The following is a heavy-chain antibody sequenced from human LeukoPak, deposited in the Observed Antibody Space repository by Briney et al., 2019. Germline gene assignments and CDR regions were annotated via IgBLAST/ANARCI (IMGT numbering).Heavy chain of an antibody. J-gene: IGHJ3*02. D-gene: IGHD3-3*01. CDR3: ARDGDFWSPRRGAFDI. CDR2: INRDGSQK. Sequence: PGGSLRLSCAASGFSLSAYWMTWVRQAPGKGLEWVANINRDGSQKNHVDSVKGRFTISRDNAKNSLYLQMNSLTAEDTAVYYFARDGDFWSPRRGAFDIWGQGTMVTVSS. CDR1: GFSLSAYW. V-gene: IGHV3-7*01.